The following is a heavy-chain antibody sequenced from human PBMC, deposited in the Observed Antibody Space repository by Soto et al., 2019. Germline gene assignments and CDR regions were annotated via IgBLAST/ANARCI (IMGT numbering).Heavy chain of an antibody. V-gene: IGHV3-9*01. CDR2: ISWNSGSI. Sequence: GGSLRLSCAASGFSFDDYAMHWVRQAPGKGLEWVSGISWNSGSIGYADSVKGRFTISRDNAKNSLYLQMNSLRAEDTAVYYCAKDGSGVTFGGVIDYWGQGTLVTVSS. CDR3: AKDGSGVTFGGVIDY. D-gene: IGHD3-16*02. J-gene: IGHJ4*02. CDR1: GFSFDDYA.